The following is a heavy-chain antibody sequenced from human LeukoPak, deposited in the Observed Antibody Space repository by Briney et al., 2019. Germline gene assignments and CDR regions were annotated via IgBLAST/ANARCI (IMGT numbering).Heavy chain of an antibody. D-gene: IGHD3-10*01. CDR3: ARTHAVPGASLDY. J-gene: IGHJ4*02. Sequence: KFQGRVTITRDTSASTAYMELSSLRSEDTAVYYCARTHAVPGASLDYWGQGTLVTVSS. V-gene: IGHV1-3*01.